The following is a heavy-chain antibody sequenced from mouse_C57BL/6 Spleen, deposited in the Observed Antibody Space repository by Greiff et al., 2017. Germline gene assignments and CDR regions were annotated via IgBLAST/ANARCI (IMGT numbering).Heavy chain of an antibody. CDR2: ISSGSSTI. D-gene: IGHD1-1*01. J-gene: IGHJ4*01. CDR3: AREGDYDGSRAMDY. CDR1: GFTFSDYG. Sequence: EVQLVESGGGLVKPGGSLKLSCAASGFTFSDYGMHWVRQAPEKGLEWVAYISSGSSTIYYADTVKGRFTISRDNAKNTLFLQMTSLRSEDTAMYYCAREGDYDGSRAMDYWGQGTSVTVSS. V-gene: IGHV5-17*01.